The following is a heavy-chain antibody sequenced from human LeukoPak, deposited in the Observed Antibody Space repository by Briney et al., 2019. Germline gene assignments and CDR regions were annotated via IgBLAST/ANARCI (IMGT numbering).Heavy chain of an antibody. J-gene: IGHJ4*02. V-gene: IGHV1-46*01. CDR2: INPSGGST. D-gene: IGHD3-16*01. CDR3: ARLGEEFDY. CDR1: GYTFTSYG. Sequence: ASVKVSCKASGYTFTSYGISWVRQAPGQGLEWMGIINPSGGSTSYAQKFQGRVTMTRDTSTSTVYMELSSLRSEDTAVYYCARLGEEFDYWGQGTLVTVSS.